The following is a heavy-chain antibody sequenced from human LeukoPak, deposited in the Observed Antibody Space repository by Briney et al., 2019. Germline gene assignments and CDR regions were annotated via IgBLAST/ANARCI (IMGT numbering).Heavy chain of an antibody. CDR1: GYTSVTYG. J-gene: IGHJ6*02. V-gene: IGHV1-18*01. D-gene: IGHD3-3*01. CDR2: ISAYSDNT. Sequence: GASVKVSCKPSGYTSVTYGINWVRQAPGQGLEWMGWISAYSDNTNYAQKFQGRVTMTTDTSTSTVYMELSSLRSEDTAVYYCARDLPRITIFGVVTGYYYYGMDVWGQGTTVTVSS. CDR3: ARDLPRITIFGVVTGYYYYGMDV.